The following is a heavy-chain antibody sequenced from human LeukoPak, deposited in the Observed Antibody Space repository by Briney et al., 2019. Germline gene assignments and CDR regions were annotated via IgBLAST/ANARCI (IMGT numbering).Heavy chain of an antibody. CDR1: GGSINRNYYY. CDR3: ASRAGGTDY. J-gene: IGHJ4*02. CDR2: IYYSGGT. D-gene: IGHD3-16*01. V-gene: IGHV4-39*01. Sequence: PSETLSLTCTVSGGSINRNYYYWGWIRQPPGKGLEWIGSIYYSGGTYYNPSLKSRVTISIDTSKNQFSLKLSSVTAADTAVYYCASRAGGTDYWGRGTLVTVSS.